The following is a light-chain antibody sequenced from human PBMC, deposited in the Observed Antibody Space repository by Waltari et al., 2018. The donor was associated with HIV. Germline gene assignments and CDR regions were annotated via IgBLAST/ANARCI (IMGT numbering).Light chain of an antibody. CDR3: ATWDRSLSRVI. V-gene: IGLV1-51*01. J-gene: IGLJ2*01. Sequence: QSVLTQPPSVSAAPRQQVTISCSGTSPNIGNNFVSWYQQLPGTAPKLLIYDNNKRPSGIPDRFSGSKSGTSATLGITGLQTGDEADYFCATWDRSLSRVIFGGGTRLTVL. CDR2: DNN. CDR1: SPNIGNNF.